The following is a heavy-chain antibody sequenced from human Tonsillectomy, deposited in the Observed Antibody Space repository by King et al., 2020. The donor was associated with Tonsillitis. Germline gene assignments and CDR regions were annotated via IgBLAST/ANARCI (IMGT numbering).Heavy chain of an antibody. V-gene: IGHV3-23*04. Sequence: VQLVESGGGLVQPGGSLRLSCADSGSTFSSYAMTWVRQAPGKGLEWVSSISGSGGRTHYADSVKVRFTISRDNSKSTLYLQLNNLRAEDTAVYICARDGFCSTTNCYTGAFDFWGQGTAVTVSS. CDR1: GSTFSSYA. J-gene: IGHJ3*01. CDR3: ARDGFCSTTNCYTGAFDF. CDR2: ISGSGGRT. D-gene: IGHD2-2*02.